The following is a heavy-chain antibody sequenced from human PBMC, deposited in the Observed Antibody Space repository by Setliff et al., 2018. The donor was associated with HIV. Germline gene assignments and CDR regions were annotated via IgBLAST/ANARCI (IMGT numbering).Heavy chain of an antibody. Sequence: ASVKVSCKASGGTFSSYTNSWVRQAPGQGLDWMGRIIPILGVANYAQRFQGRVTIPADESTSTAYMELSSLRSEDTAVYYCARDRYSGSSTDYWGQGTLVTVSS. CDR1: GGTFSSYT. CDR2: IIPILGVA. V-gene: IGHV1-69*04. CDR3: ARDRYSGSSTDY. D-gene: IGHD1-26*01. J-gene: IGHJ4*02.